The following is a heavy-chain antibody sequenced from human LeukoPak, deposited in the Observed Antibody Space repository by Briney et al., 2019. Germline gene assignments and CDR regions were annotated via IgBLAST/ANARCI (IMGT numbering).Heavy chain of an antibody. CDR1: GFTVSSNY. Sequence: GGSLRLSCAASGFTVSSNYMSWVRQAPGKGLEWVSYISSSGSTIYYADSVKGRFTISRDNAKNSLYLQMNSLRAEDTAVYYCARPYYGSGLDYWGQGTLVTVSS. V-gene: IGHV3-11*04. CDR3: ARPYYGSGLDY. J-gene: IGHJ4*02. D-gene: IGHD3-10*01. CDR2: ISSSGSTI.